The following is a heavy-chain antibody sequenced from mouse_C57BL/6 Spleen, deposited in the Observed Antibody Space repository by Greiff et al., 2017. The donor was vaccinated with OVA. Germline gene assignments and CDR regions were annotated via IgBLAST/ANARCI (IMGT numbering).Heavy chain of an antibody. CDR2: IDPSDSYT. D-gene: IGHD1-1*01. V-gene: IGHV1-59*01. CDR3: ARGITTVPFAY. CDR1: GYTFTSYW. Sequence: VQLQQPGAELVRPGTSVKLSCKASGYTFTSYWMHWVKQRPGQGLEWIGVIDPSDSYTNYNQKFKGKATLTVDTSSSTAYMQLSSLTSEDSAVYYCARGITTVPFAYWGQGTLGTVSA. J-gene: IGHJ3*01.